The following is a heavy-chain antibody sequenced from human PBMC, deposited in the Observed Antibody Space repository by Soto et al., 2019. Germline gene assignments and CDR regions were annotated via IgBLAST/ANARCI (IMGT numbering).Heavy chain of an antibody. CDR3: ARDKDDFWSGYYYFDY. J-gene: IGHJ4*02. CDR1: GDSVSSNSAA. Sequence: SQTLSLTCAISGDSVSSNSAAWNWIRQSPSRGLEWLGRTYYRSKWYNDYAVSVKSRITINPDTSKNQFSLQLNSVTPEDTAVYYCARDKDDFWSGYYYFDYWGQGTLVTAPQ. V-gene: IGHV6-1*01. CDR2: TYYRSKWYN. D-gene: IGHD3-3*01.